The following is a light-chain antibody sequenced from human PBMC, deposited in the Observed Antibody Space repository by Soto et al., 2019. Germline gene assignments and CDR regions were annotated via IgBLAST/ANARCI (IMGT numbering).Light chain of an antibody. CDR1: SSDVGGYKF. CDR2: EVS. V-gene: IGLV2-14*01. CDR3: SSYTTSSTRV. Sequence: QSVLTQPASVSGSPGQSITISCTGTSSDVGGYKFVSWYQQHPGKAPKLMIYEVSNRPSGVSNRFSGSKSGNTASLTISGLQAEDEADYYCSSYTTSSTRVFGGGTKLTFL. J-gene: IGLJ3*02.